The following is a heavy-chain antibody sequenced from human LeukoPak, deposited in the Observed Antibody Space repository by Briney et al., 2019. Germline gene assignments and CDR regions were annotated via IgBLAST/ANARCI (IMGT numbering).Heavy chain of an antibody. Sequence: GGSLRLSCAASGFTFSSYSMNWVRQAPGKGLEWVSYISSSSSTIYYADSVKGRFTISRDNAKNSLYLQMNSLRAEDTAVYYCARDRLCDYWGQGTLVTVSS. J-gene: IGHJ4*02. CDR1: GFTFSSYS. CDR3: ARDRLCDY. CDR2: ISSSSSTI. V-gene: IGHV3-48*01.